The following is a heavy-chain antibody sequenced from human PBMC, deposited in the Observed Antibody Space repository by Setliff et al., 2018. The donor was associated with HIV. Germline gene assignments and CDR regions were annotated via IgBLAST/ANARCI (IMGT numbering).Heavy chain of an antibody. D-gene: IGHD1-1*01. CDR1: GGIFSRFA. V-gene: IGHV1-69*05. J-gene: IGHJ6*03. CDR2: IIPIFGTP. Sequence: SVKVSCKASGGIFSRFAFSWVRQAPGQGLEWMGGIIPIFGTPNYAQKFQGRVTTTTDESTNTVYMELYSLTSEDTAIYYCASSAGAVPTTAPYGDYYYYFYMDVWGKGTTVTVSS. CDR3: ASSAGAVPTTAPYGDYYYYFYMDV.